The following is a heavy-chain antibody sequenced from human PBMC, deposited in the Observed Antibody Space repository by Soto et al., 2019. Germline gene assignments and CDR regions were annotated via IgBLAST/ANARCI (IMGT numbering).Heavy chain of an antibody. CDR1: GYTFTSYG. J-gene: IGHJ6*02. CDR2: ISAYNGNT. CDR3: ARVWVYCSGGSCYYYYGMDV. V-gene: IGHV1-18*04. D-gene: IGHD2-15*01. Sequence: QVQLVQSGAEVKKPGASVKVSCKASGYTFTSYGISWVRQAPGQGLEWMGWISAYNGNTNYAQKLQGRVTMTTDTSTSTAYMELRSLRSDDTAVYYCARVWVYCSGGSCYYYYGMDVWGQGTTVTVSS.